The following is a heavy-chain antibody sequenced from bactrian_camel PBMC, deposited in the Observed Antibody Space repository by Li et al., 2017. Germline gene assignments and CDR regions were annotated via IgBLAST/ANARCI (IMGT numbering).Heavy chain of an antibody. Sequence: HVQLVESGGDSVQAGGSLRLSCKPSFFILDDFDMMWYRQAPGNECELVSSISGDGSTYYTDAVKGRFTISKDNPKNTQYLQMNSLKPEDTGVYYCAADSGSAVPGPLLYVQVPNFGNWGRGTQVTVS. J-gene: IGHJ6*01. CDR1: FFILDDFD. CDR2: ISGDGST. D-gene: IGHD6*01. V-gene: IGHV3S63*01. CDR3: AADSGSAVPGPLLYVQVPNFGN.